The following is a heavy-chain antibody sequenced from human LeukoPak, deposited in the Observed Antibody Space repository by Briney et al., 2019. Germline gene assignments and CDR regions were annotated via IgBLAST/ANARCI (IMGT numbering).Heavy chain of an antibody. CDR1: GYTFTGYY. V-gene: IGHV1-2*04. D-gene: IGHD5-24*01. CDR2: INPNRGGT. J-gene: IGHJ3*02. Sequence: ASVKVSCKASGYTFTGYYMHWVRQAPGQGLEWMGWINPNRGGTNYAQKFQGWVTMTRDTSISTAYMELSRLRSDDTAVYYCARVNGYNGNWLNGGAFDIWGQGTMVTVSS. CDR3: ARVNGYNGNWLNGGAFDI.